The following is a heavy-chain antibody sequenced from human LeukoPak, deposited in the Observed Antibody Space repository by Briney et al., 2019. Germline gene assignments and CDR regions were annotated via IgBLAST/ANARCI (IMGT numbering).Heavy chain of an antibody. V-gene: IGHV4/OR15-8*01. CDR2: IHHNGTR. Sequence: SGTLSLTCGVSVGSINSGNWWTWVRQSPGKGLEWIGEIHHNGTRNYNPSLKSRVTISVDTSKNQFSLKLSSVTAADTAVYYCARRMAWEPFDYWGQGTLVTVSS. CDR3: ARRMAWEPFDY. CDR1: VGSINSGNW. D-gene: IGHD1-26*01. J-gene: IGHJ4*02.